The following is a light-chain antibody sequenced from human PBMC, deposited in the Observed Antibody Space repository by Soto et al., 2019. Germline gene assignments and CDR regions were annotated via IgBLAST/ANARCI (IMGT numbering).Light chain of an antibody. V-gene: IGKV1-33*01. CDR3: QQYENLPT. CDR1: QNINID. J-gene: IGKJ5*01. CDR2: DAS. Sequence: DIQMTQSPSSLSASVGERGTITFQESQNINIDLNWYQQKPGRAPKLLIYDASNLEAGVPSRFRGSGSGTDFTFTISRLQPEDIATYYCQQYENLPTFGQGTRLEIK.